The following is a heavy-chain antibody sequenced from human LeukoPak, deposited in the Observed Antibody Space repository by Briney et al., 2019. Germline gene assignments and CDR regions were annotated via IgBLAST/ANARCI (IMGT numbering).Heavy chain of an antibody. CDR2: IRSKAYGGTA. V-gene: IGHV3-49*04. J-gene: IGHJ4*02. CDR1: GFTFDDYA. CDR3: TRPPSTLPAVIPDY. D-gene: IGHD2-2*01. Sequence: GGSLRLSCTASGFTFDDYAMSWVRQAPGKGLEWVGFIRSKAYGGTAEYAASVKGRFTISRDDSKSIAYLQMNSLITEDTAVYYCTRPPSTLPAVIPDYWGQGTLVTVSS.